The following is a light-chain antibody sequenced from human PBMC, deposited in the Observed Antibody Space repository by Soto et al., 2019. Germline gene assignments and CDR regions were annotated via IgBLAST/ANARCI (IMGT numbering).Light chain of an antibody. CDR2: ENN. V-gene: IGLV1-51*02. CDR3: GTWDSSLSAGV. CDR1: SSNIGNNY. Sequence: QSGLTQPPSVSAAPGQKVTMSCSGSSSNIGNNYVSWYQQLPGTAPKLLIYENNKRPSGIPDRFSGSKSGTSAALGITGLQTGDEADYYCGTWDSSLSAGVFGTET. J-gene: IGLJ1*01.